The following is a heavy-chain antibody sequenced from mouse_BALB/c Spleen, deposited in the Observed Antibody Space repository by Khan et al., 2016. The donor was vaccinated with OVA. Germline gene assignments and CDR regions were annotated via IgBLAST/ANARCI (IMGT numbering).Heavy chain of an antibody. CDR3: AKSARPYYKLDY. V-gene: IGHV9-2-1*01. CDR1: GYTFTDHS. D-gene: IGHD2-12*01. J-gene: IGHJ4*01. Sequence: QIQLVQSGPELKKPGETVKISCKASGYTFTDHSMHWVMQAPGKGLKWMGWINTETGEPTYADDFQGRFAFSLETSASTAYLQLNNLNNEDTTTDFCAKSARPYYKLDYWGQGTLVIVSA. CDR2: INTETGEP.